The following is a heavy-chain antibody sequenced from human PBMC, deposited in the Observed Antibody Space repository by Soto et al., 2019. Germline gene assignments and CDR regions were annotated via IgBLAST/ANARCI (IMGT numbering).Heavy chain of an antibody. CDR2: ISAYNGNT. V-gene: IGHV1-18*01. J-gene: IGHJ4*02. CDR1: GYTFTSYG. Sequence: QVQLVQSGAEVKKPGASVKVSCKASGYTFTSYGVSWVRQAPGQGLEWMGWISAYNGNTKYAQKPQXXXNXXTDTSTNTAYMDLRSLRSDDTAVYYCARDSPPVDYWGQGTLVTVSS. CDR3: ARDSPPVDY.